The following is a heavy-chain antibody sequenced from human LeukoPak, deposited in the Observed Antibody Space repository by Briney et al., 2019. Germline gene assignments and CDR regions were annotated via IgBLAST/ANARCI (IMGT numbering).Heavy chain of an antibody. Sequence: PGGSLRLSCAASGFTFSSYAMTWVRQAPGKGLEWVSSISSSGGSTYYADSVRGRFTISRDNSKNTLYLQMNSLRAEDTAVYYCARDRGYSYGYNWFDPWGQGTLVTVSS. V-gene: IGHV3-23*01. CDR3: ARDRGYSYGYNWFDP. CDR2: ISSSGGST. CDR1: GFTFSSYA. J-gene: IGHJ5*02. D-gene: IGHD5-18*01.